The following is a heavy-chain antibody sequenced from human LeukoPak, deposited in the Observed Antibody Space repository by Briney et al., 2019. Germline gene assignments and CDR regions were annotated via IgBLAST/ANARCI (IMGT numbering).Heavy chain of an antibody. V-gene: IGHV5-51*01. Sequence: GESLQISCQGSGYSFTSYWIGWVRQMPGKGLGWMGIIYPGDSDTRYSPSFQGQVTISADKSISTAYLQWSSLKASDTAMYYCARPGGDYGDHFDYWGQGTLVTVSS. CDR1: GYSFTSYW. CDR3: ARPGGDYGDHFDY. D-gene: IGHD4-17*01. CDR2: IYPGDSDT. J-gene: IGHJ4*02.